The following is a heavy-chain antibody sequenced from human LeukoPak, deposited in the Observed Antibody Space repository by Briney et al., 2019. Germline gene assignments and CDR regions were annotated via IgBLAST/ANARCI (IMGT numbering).Heavy chain of an antibody. CDR1: GFTFSSYG. CDR2: ISYDGSNK. Sequence: GGSLRLSCAASGFTFSSYGMHWVRQAPGKGLEWVAVISYDGSNKYYADSVKGRFTISRDNSKNTLSLQMDSLRAEDTAVYYCAKCLYGSSSDYYYYGMDVWGQGTTVTVSS. D-gene: IGHD6-6*01. J-gene: IGHJ6*02. CDR3: AKCLYGSSSDYYYYGMDV. V-gene: IGHV3-30*18.